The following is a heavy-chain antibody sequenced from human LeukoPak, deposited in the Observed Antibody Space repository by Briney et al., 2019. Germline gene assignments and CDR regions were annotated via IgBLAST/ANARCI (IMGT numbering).Heavy chain of an antibody. D-gene: IGHD3-22*01. CDR3: ARVRITMIVVVITP. Sequence: SETLSLTCTVSGGSISSSSYYWGWIRQPPGKGLEWIGSIYYSGSTYYNPSLKSRVTISVDTSKNQFSLKLSSVTAADTAVYYCARVRITMIVVVITPWGQGTLVTVSS. J-gene: IGHJ5*02. V-gene: IGHV4-39*07. CDR2: IYYSGST. CDR1: GGSISSSSYY.